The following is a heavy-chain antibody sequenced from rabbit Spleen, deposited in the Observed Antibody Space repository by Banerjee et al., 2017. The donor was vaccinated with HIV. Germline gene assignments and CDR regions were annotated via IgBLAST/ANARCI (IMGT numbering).Heavy chain of an antibody. Sequence: QSLEESGGDLVQPGASLTLTCTASGFSFSSKHYLNWVRQAPGKGLEWIACIDAGSSGDTYYASWAKGRFTISKTSSTTVTLQMTSLTAADTATYFCARETSSGWGVVSYYFNLWGQGTL. J-gene: IGHJ4*01. CDR3: ARETSSGWGVVSYYFNL. D-gene: IGHD4-1*01. CDR1: GFSFSSKHY. CDR2: IDAGSSGDT. V-gene: IGHV1S40*01.